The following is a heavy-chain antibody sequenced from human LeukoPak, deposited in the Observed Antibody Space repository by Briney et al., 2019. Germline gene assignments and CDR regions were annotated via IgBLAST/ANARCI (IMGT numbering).Heavy chain of an antibody. V-gene: IGHV4-34*01. CDR1: GGSFSGYY. CDR2: INHSGST. J-gene: IGHJ4*02. Sequence: SETLSLTCAVYGGSFSGYYWSWIRQPPGKGLEWIGQINHSGSTNYNPSLKSRVTISVDTSKNQFSLKLSSVTAADTAVYYCARGASYYAPFDYWGQGTLVTVSS. D-gene: IGHD3-10*01. CDR3: ARGASYYAPFDY.